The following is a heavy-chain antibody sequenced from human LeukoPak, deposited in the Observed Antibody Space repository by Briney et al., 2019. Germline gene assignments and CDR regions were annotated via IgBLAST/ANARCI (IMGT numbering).Heavy chain of an antibody. CDR2: IRYDGSNK. D-gene: IGHD6-13*01. J-gene: IGHJ4*02. CDR1: GFTFSSYG. Sequence: GGSLRLSCAASGFTFSSYGMHWVRQAPGKGLEWVAFIRYDGSNKYYADSVKGRFTISRDNSKNTLYLQMNSLRAEDTAVYYCARDSKLSAGTGGSFDYWGQGTLVTVSS. V-gene: IGHV3-30*02. CDR3: ARDSKLSAGTGGSFDY.